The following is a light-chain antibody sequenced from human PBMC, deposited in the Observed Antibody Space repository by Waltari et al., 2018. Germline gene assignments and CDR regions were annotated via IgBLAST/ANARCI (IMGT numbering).Light chain of an antibody. CDR3: CSNNEGHAHG. J-gene: IGLJ1*01. V-gene: IGLV2-23*02. CDR2: EVI. Sequence: QSALTQPASVSGTPGQSITISCTGTNSDVGNYNLVSWYQHHPGEAPKLMICEVIKRPSGVSNRFSGSKSGNTASLTISGLQAEDEADYYCCSNNEGHAHGFGTGTRVTVL. CDR1: NSDVGNYNL.